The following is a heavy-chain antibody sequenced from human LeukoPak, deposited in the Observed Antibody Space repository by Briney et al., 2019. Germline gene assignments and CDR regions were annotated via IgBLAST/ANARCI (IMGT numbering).Heavy chain of an antibody. D-gene: IGHD1-1*01. J-gene: IGHJ4*02. CDR3: AKGATGTTRVSYDY. CDR2: IISGCGGNT. V-gene: IGHV3-23*01. Sequence: PGGSLRLSCAASGFTFSSYGMSWVRQAPGRGPEWVSVIISGCGGNTYYADSVKGRFIISRDNSKNTVNLQMNSLRVEDTAVYYCAKGATGTTRVSYDYWGQGALVTVSS. CDR1: GFTFSSYG.